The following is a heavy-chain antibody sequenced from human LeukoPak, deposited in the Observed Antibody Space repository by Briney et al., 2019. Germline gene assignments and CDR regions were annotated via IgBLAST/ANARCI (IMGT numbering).Heavy chain of an antibody. CDR1: GFTFSRFA. V-gene: IGHV3-23*01. J-gene: IGHJ4*02. CDR2: ISGTGSST. CDR3: AKKIKAAHYSSGCFDY. D-gene: IGHD6-19*01. Sequence: GGPLRLSCVASGFTFSRFAMSWVRQAPGKGLGWVSGISGTGSSTYYADSVKGRLTISRDNSKNTLYLQIHSLRADNTAVYYCAKKIKAAHYSSGCFDYWGQGALVTVSS.